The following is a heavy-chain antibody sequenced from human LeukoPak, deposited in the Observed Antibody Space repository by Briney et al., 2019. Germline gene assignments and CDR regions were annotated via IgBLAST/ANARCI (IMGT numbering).Heavy chain of an antibody. Sequence: TGGSLRLSCAASGFTFSSYWMHWVRQAPGKGLVWVSRIASDGSTVYADSVKGRLTISRDNAKDTVYLQMNSLRVEDTAVYYCIGSGGWPGYWGQGTLVTVSS. V-gene: IGHV3-74*01. J-gene: IGHJ4*02. CDR3: IGSGGWPGY. CDR2: IASDGST. CDR1: GFTFSSYW. D-gene: IGHD1-26*01.